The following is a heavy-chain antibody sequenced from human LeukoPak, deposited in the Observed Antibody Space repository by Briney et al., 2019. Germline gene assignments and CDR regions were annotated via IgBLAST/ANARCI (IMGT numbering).Heavy chain of an antibody. J-gene: IGHJ3*02. V-gene: IGHV1-8*01. Sequence: ASVKVSCKASGYTFTSYDINWVRQATGQGLEWMGWMNPNSGNTGYAQKFQGRVTMTRNTSISTAYMELSSLRSEDTAVYHCARPHKTTKTRSAKDAFDIWGQGTMVTVSS. D-gene: IGHD4-11*01. CDR2: MNPNSGNT. CDR1: GYTFTSYD. CDR3: ARPHKTTKTRSAKDAFDI.